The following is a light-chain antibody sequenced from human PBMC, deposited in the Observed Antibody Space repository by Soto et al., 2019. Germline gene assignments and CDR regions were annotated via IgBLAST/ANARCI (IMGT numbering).Light chain of an antibody. V-gene: IGKV3-11*01. J-gene: IGKJ3*01. CDR2: DAS. Sequence: EIVLTQSPATLSLSPGERATLSCRASQSIRSYLAWYQQKPDQAPRLLIYDASNRANGIPARFSGSESGTDFTLSISSLEPEDFAVYYCHQRSTWPFTFGPGTKVDIK. CDR1: QSIRSY. CDR3: HQRSTWPFT.